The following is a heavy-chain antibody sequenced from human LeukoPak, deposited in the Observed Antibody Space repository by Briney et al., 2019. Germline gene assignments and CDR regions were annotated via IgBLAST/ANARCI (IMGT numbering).Heavy chain of an antibody. D-gene: IGHD6-19*01. CDR1: GGSISSSSYY. CDR2: IYYSGST. J-gene: IGHJ6*02. Sequence: SETLSLTCTVSGGSISSSSYYWGWIRQPPGKGLEWIGSIYYSGSTYYNPSLKSRVTISVDTSKNQFSLKLSSVTAADTAVYYCASPLANSSGRDVRGQGTTVTVSS. CDR3: ASPLANSSGRDV. V-gene: IGHV4-39*01.